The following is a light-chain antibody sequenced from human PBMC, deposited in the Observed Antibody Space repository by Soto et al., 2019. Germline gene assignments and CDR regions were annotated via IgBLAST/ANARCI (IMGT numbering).Light chain of an antibody. Sequence: EIVLTQSPATLSLSPGERATLSCRASQSVSSYLAWYQQKPGQAPRLLIYDASNRATGIPARFSESRSGTDFTLPISSLEPEVLEFYYWRRRTNWAPVFSCAPGTKEDI. V-gene: IGKV3-11*01. J-gene: IGKJ3*01. CDR3: RRRTNWAPVFS. CDR1: QSVSSY. CDR2: DAS.